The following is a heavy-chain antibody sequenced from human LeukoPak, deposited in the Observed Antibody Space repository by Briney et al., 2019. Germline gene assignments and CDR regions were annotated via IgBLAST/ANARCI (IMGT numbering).Heavy chain of an antibody. CDR2: INPHSGGT. D-gene: IGHD6-6*01. J-gene: IGHJ4*02. V-gene: IGHV1-2*02. CDR3: ARDSSYSSSLYYFEY. Sequence: ASVKVSCKASGYTFTDYYMHWVRQAPGQGLEWMGWINPHSGGTNYAQRFQGRVTMTRDTSISTVYMEVSRLRSDDTAVYYCARDSSYSSSLYYFEYWGQGTLVTVSS. CDR1: GYTFTDYY.